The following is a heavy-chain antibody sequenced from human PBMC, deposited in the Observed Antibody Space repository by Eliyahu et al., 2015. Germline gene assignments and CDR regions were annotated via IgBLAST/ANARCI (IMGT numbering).Heavy chain of an antibody. J-gene: IGHJ5*02. CDR2: IXHSGXT. CDR3: VRYYYGSGSVNWFDP. Sequence: QVQLQESGPGLVKPSETLSLTCAVXAYSISSGYFXSWIRQPPGKGLXWIATIXHSGXTYFNPALKSRVTISVDTSKNQFSLRLSSVTAADTAVYYCVRYYYGSGSVNWFDPWGQGALVTVSS. D-gene: IGHD3-10*01. V-gene: IGHV4-38-2*01. CDR1: AYSISSGYF.